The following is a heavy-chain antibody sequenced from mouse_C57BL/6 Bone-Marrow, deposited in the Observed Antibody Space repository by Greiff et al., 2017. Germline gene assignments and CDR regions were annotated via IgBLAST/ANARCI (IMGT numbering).Heavy chain of an antibody. CDR3: ARHPLYYDGSSWFAY. CDR2: ISSGGSYT. Sequence: EVHLVESGGDLVKPGGSLKLSCAASGFTFSSYGMSWVRQTPDKRLEWVATISSGGSYTYYPDSVKGRFTISRDNAKNTLYLQMSSLKSEDTAMYYCARHPLYYDGSSWFAYWGQGTLVTVSA. V-gene: IGHV5-6*01. J-gene: IGHJ3*01. CDR1: GFTFSSYG. D-gene: IGHD1-1*01.